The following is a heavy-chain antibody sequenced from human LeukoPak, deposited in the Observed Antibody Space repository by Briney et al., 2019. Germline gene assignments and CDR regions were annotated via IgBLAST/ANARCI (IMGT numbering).Heavy chain of an antibody. CDR1: GFTVSRNY. CDR3: ARVSNFDWLLSRNWFDP. J-gene: IGHJ5*02. D-gene: IGHD3-9*01. V-gene: IGHV3-53*01. CDR2: IYSGDST. Sequence: GSLRLSCAASGFTVSRNYMSWVRQAPGKGLECVSVIYSGDSTYYADSVKGRFTISRDNSKNTLYLQMNSLRAEDTAVYYCARVSNFDWLLSRNWFDPWGQGTLVTVSS.